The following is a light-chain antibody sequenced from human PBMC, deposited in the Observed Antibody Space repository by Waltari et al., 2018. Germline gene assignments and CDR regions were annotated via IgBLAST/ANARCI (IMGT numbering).Light chain of an antibody. CDR1: QTVLYNSKNY. Sequence: DIVMTQSPDSLAVSLGERASITCKSSQTVLYNSKNYLAWYQQKPGQPPKVLIYGASTREFGVPDRFSGSGSGTDFTLTISSLQPEDGAVYYCQQYYGAPFSCGPGTRV. CDR2: GAS. CDR3: QQYYGAPFS. J-gene: IGKJ3*01. V-gene: IGKV4-1*01.